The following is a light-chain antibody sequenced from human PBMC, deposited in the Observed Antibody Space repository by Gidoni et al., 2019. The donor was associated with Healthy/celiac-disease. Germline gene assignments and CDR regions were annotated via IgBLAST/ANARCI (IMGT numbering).Light chain of an antibody. CDR1: QSISSY. Sequence: DIQMTQYPSSLSASVGDRVSITCRASQSISSYLNWYQQNPERAPKLLIDAASSVHSGVPSRFGGSGAGTVFTLTISSLHPEDFANYYWQQSYSTPAFGQGTKVEIK. CDR2: AAS. CDR3: QQSYSTPA. V-gene: IGKV1-39*01. J-gene: IGKJ1*01.